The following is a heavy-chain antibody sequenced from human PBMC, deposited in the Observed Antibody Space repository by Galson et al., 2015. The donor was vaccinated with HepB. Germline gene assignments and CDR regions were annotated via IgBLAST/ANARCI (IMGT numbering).Heavy chain of an antibody. Sequence: SLRLSCAVSGITFSRYGMSWVRQAPGKGLEWVSGSSRTGGRAYYADSVKGRFAVSRDKSKNPLYLQMNSLRADDTALYYCAIAYEMDTLFLGYDAFDIRGQGTMITVSS. D-gene: IGHD5-24*01. V-gene: IGHV3-23*01. CDR3: AIAYEMDTLFLGYDAFDI. CDR1: GITFSRYG. CDR2: SSRTGGRA. J-gene: IGHJ3*02.